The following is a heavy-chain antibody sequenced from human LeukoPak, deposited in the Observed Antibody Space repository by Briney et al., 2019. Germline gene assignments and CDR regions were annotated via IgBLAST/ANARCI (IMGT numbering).Heavy chain of an antibody. CDR1: GGSISNSNYY. V-gene: IGHV4-39*07. J-gene: IGHJ4*02. Sequence: PSETLSLTCTVSGGSISNSNYYWVGIRQPPGKGLEWIGSIFYSGSTYYNPSLKSRVTISVDTSKNQFSLKLNSVTAADTAIYYCARVFRTGITNFDYWGQGTLVTVSS. CDR3: ARVFRTGITNFDY. CDR2: IFYSGST. D-gene: IGHD3-16*01.